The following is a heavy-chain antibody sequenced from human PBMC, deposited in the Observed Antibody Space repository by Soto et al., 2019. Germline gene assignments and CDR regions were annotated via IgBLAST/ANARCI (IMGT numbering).Heavy chain of an antibody. V-gene: IGHV4-30-2*01. J-gene: IGHJ4*02. D-gene: IGHD7-27*01. CDR3: ARQLTGDYFDY. CDR2: IYHSGST. CDR1: GGSISSGGYS. Sequence: PSETLSLTCAVSGGSISSGGYSWSWIRQPPGKGLEWIGYIYHSGSTYYNPSLKSRVTISVDRSKNQFSLKLSSVTAADTAVYYCARQLTGDYFDYWGQGTLVTVSS.